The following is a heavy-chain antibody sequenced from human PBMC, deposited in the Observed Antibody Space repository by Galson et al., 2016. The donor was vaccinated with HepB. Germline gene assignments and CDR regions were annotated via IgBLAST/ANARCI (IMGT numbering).Heavy chain of an antibody. Sequence: TLSLTCTVSGGPISSGHYYWRWIRQHPGKGLAWTGNIYNSGIPYYNAYLKSRVSRSFDTSKNQFSLKLISVTAADTAVYYCARVSRIIMVRDAFDAWGQGTMVTVSA. V-gene: IGHV4-31*03. J-gene: IGHJ3*01. CDR1: GGPISSGHYY. CDR3: ARVSRIIMVRDAFDA. CDR2: IYNSGIP. D-gene: IGHD3-10*01.